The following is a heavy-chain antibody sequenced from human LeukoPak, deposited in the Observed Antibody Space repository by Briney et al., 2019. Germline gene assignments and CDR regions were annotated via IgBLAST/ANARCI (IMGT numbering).Heavy chain of an antibody. D-gene: IGHD3-10*01. CDR2: LSGSGGST. CDR1: VFTFSSYA. V-gene: IGHV3-23*01. J-gene: IGHJ4*02. CDR3: TKERMSNRRGFGVDD. Sequence: GGALRLSCAASVFTFSSYAMSAVRQAPGRGVERVSALSGSGGSTYNADSVKGRFSISRDNAKNTLHLQMNSLRVEDTAMYYCTKERMSNRRGFGVDDWGQGTVVSVST.